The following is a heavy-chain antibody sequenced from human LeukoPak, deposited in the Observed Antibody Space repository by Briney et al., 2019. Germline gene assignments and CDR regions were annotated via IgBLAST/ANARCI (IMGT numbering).Heavy chain of an antibody. CDR1: GFTFSSYA. D-gene: IGHD3-10*01. V-gene: IGHV3-23*01. Sequence: PGGSLRLSCAASGFTFSSYAMSRVRQAPGKGLEWVSIISGSGGSTNYADSVKGRFTISRDNSKNTLYLQMNSLRAEDTAVYYCAKPYYGSGSYYGFNYYAFDYWGQGTLVTVSS. CDR3: AKPYYGSGSYYGFNYYAFDY. J-gene: IGHJ4*02. CDR2: ISGSGGST.